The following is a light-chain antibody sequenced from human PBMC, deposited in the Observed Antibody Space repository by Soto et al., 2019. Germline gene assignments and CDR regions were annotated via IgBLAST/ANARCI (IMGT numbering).Light chain of an antibody. J-gene: IGLJ3*02. CDR1: SSNIGAGYD. V-gene: IGLV1-40*01. Sequence: QAVVTQPPSVSGAPGQRVTISCTGSSSNIGAGYDVHWYQHLPGTAPKLLIYGNDNRPSGVPDRFSGSKFGTSAYLAITGLQAEDEADYYCQSYDSSLSGSRVFGGGTKVTVL. CDR3: QSYDSSLSGSRV. CDR2: GND.